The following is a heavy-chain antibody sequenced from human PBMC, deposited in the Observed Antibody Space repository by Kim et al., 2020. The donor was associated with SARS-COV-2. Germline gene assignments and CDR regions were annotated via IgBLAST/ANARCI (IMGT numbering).Heavy chain of an antibody. CDR2: IYYSGST. CDR1: GGSISSYY. V-gene: IGHV4-59*01. D-gene: IGHD3-10*01. J-gene: IGHJ6*03. Sequence: SETLSLTCTVSGGSISSYYWSWIRQPPGKGLEWIGYIYYSGSTNYNPSLKSRVTISVDTSKNQFSLKLSSVTAADTAVYYCARVVTMVQGVIIAPYYYYYTDVWGEGTTVTVSS. CDR3: ARVVTMVQGVIIAPYYYYYTDV.